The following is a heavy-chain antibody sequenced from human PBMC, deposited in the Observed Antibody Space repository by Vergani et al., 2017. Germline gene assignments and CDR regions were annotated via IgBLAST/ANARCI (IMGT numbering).Heavy chain of an antibody. CDR2: ISPDGSAT. V-gene: IGHV3-7*01. CDR3: VLGQFGSYYYYGMDV. D-gene: IGHD3-16*01. CDR1: GFSLSRFW. Sequence: EVQLVESGGGLVQPGGSLRLSCAASGFSLSRFWMSWVRQAPEKGLEWVAHISPDGSATSYVDSVKGRFTISRDNTKNSLSLQMSGLRVEDTAVYYCVLGQFGSYYYYGMDVWGQGTTVTVSS. J-gene: IGHJ6*02.